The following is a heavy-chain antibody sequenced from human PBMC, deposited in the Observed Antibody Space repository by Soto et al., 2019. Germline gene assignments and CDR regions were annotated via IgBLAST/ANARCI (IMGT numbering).Heavy chain of an antibody. CDR2: INHSGST. Sequence: QVQLQQWGAGLLKPSETLSLTCAVYGGSFSNYYWSWIRQPPGKGLEWIGEINHSGSTNYNPSLKSRLTISVDTSKNQFSLKLSSVTAADTAVYYCAETLNYDTSGYYYQDAFDIWGQGTVVTVSS. J-gene: IGHJ3*02. D-gene: IGHD3-22*01. CDR3: AETLNYDTSGYYYQDAFDI. CDR1: GGSFSNYY. V-gene: IGHV4-34*01.